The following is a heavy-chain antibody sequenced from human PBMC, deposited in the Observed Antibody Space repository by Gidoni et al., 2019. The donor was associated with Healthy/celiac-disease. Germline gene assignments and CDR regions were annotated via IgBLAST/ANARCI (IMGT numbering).Heavy chain of an antibody. J-gene: IGHJ6*02. V-gene: IGHV1-2*02. CDR1: GYTFTGYY. CDR2: INPNSGGT. CDR3: ARDRSQLELLFGMGEIYYYYYGMDV. D-gene: IGHD1-1*01. Sequence: QVQLVQSGAEVKKPGASVTVSCKASGYTFTGYYMHWVRQAPGQGLEWMGWINPNSGGTNYAQKFQGRVTMTRDTSISTAYMELSRLRSDDTAVYYCARDRSQLELLFGMGEIYYYYYGMDVWGQGTTVTVSS.